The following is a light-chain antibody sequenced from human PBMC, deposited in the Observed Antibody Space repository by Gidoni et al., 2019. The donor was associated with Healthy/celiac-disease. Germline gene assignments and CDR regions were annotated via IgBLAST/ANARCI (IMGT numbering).Light chain of an antibody. V-gene: IGLV2-14*01. CDR3: SSYTSSSTPFV. CDR2: EVS. J-gene: IGLJ1*01. Sequence: QSALTQPASVSGSPGQSITISCTGTSSDVGDYNYVSWYQQHPGKAPKLMIYEVSNRPSGVSNRFSGSKSGSTASLTISGLQAEDEADYYCSSYTSSSTPFVFGTGTKVTVL. CDR1: SSDVGDYNY.